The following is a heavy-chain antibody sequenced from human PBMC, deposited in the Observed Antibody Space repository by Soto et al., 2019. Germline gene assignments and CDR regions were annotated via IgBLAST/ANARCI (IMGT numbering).Heavy chain of an antibody. Sequence: SVKVSCKASGGTFSSYAISWVRQAPGQGLEWMGGIIPIFGTANYAQKFQGRVTITADESTSTAYMELSSLRSEDTAVYYCARDVSSGGLGGMDVWGQGTTVTVSS. CDR3: ARDVSSGGLGGMDV. J-gene: IGHJ6*02. CDR2: IIPIFGTA. CDR1: GGTFSSYA. D-gene: IGHD2-8*01. V-gene: IGHV1-69*13.